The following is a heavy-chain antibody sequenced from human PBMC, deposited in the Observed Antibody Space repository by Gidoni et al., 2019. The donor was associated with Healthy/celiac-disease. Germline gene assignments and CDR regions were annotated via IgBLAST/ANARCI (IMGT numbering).Heavy chain of an antibody. Sequence: QLQLQESGPGLVKPSETLSLTCTVSGCSISSSSYYSGWHRPPPGTGLEWIGSIYFSGSTYENPSLKSRFTISVDTAKNQFSLKLSAVTAADTAVYYCARHLAGYCSSTSCYKVWGPFDYWGQGTLVTVSS. V-gene: IGHV4-39*01. D-gene: IGHD2-2*02. J-gene: IGHJ4*02. CDR2: IYFSGST. CDR3: ARHLAGYCSSTSCYKVWGPFDY. CDR1: GCSISSSSYY.